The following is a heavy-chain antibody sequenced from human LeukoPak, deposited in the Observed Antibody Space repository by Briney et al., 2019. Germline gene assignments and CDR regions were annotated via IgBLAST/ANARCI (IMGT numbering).Heavy chain of an antibody. J-gene: IGHJ4*02. D-gene: IGHD2-21*01. CDR2: IYYSGST. Sequence: SETLSLTFTVSGGSISSSSYYWGWIRQPPGKGLEWVGSIYYSGSTYYNPSLKSRVTISVDTSKNQFSLKLSSVTAADTAVYYCARGRVVDYWGQGTLVTVSS. V-gene: IGHV4-39*01. CDR1: GGSISSSSYY. CDR3: ARGRVVDY.